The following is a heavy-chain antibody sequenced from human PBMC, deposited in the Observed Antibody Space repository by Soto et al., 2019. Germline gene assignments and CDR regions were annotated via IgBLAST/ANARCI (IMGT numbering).Heavy chain of an antibody. CDR2: IYYSGST. CDR1: GDSISSYY. V-gene: IGHV4-59*01. CDR3: ARGVATIGP. D-gene: IGHD5-12*01. J-gene: IGHJ5*02. Sequence: SETRSLTCTVSGDSISSYYWSWIRQPPGKGLEWIGYIYYSGSTNYNPSLKSRVTISVDTPKNQFSLKLTSVTAADTAVYYCARGVATIGPWGQGTQLTVSS.